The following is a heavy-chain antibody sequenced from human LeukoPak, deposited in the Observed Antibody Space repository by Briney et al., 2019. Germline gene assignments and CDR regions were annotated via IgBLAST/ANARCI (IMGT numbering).Heavy chain of an antibody. D-gene: IGHD2-2*01. V-gene: IGHV4-34*01. CDR3: ARAPYCSSTSCAILPDAFDI. J-gene: IGHJ3*02. Sequence: SETLSLTCAVYGGSFSGYYWSWIRQPPGKGLEWIGEINHSGSTNYNPSLKSRVTISVDTSKNQFSLKLSSVTAADTAVYYCARAPYCSSTSCAILPDAFDIWGQGTMVTVSS. CDR1: GGSFSGYY. CDR2: INHSGST.